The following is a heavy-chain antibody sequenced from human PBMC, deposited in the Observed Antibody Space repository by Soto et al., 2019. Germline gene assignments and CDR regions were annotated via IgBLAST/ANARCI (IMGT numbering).Heavy chain of an antibody. D-gene: IGHD3-22*01. Sequence: ASVKVSCNASGYTFTSYGISWVRQAPGQGLEWMGWISAYNGNANYAQKLQGRVTMTTDTSTSTAYMELRSLRSDDTAVYYCERDWVTMIVGPGFDPWGQGTLVTVYS. V-gene: IGHV1-18*04. CDR1: GYTFTSYG. CDR3: ERDWVTMIVGPGFDP. CDR2: ISAYNGNA. J-gene: IGHJ5*02.